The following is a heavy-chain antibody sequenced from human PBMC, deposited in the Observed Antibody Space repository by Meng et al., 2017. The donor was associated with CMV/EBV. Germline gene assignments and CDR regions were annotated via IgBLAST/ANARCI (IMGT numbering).Heavy chain of an antibody. Sequence: GESLKISCAASGFAVSGNYMSWVRQAPGKGLEWVGRIKSKTDGGTTDYAAPVKGRFTISRDDSKNTLYLQMNSLKTEDTAVYYCTTDRRTWGQGTLVTVSS. J-gene: IGHJ5*02. CDR1: GFAVSGNY. CDR2: IKSKTDGGTT. V-gene: IGHV3-15*01. CDR3: TTDRRT.